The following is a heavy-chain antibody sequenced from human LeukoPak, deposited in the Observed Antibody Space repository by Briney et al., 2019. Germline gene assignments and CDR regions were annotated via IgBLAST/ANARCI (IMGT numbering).Heavy chain of an antibody. V-gene: IGHV3-43*02. J-gene: IGHJ4*02. CDR3: ARESGKFDY. Sequence: GGSLRLSCVASGFTFTNAWMSWVRQAPGKGLEWVSLISGDGVSTFYADSVKGRFSISRDNSKNSLSLEMNSLRTEDTAMYYCARESGKFDYWGQGTLVAVSS. CDR1: GFTFTNAW. CDR2: ISGDGVST.